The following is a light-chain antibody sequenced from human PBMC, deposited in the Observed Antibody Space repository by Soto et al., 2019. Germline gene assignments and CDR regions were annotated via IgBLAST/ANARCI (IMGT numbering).Light chain of an antibody. CDR3: SSYTSSSTPYVV. J-gene: IGLJ2*01. V-gene: IGLV2-14*01. Sequence: QSVLTQPASVSGSPGQSITISCTGTSSDVGGYNYVSWYQQHPGKAPNLMIYEVSNRPSGVSNRFSGSKSGNTASLTISGLQAEDEADYYCSSYTSSSTPYVVFGGGTKVTVL. CDR1: SSDVGGYNY. CDR2: EVS.